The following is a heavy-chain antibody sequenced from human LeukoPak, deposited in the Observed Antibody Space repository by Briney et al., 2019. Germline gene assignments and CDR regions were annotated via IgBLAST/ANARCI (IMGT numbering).Heavy chain of an antibody. J-gene: IGHJ5*02. CDR1: GFTSSRFG. V-gene: IGHV3-30*03. CDR2: ISYDGSNK. D-gene: IGHD3-10*01. CDR3: ARGVTMVRGVDPNNWFDP. Sequence: GGSLRLSCAASGFTSSRFGMHWVRQAPGKGLEWVAVISYDGSNKYYGDSVKGRFTISRDNSKNTLYLQMNSLRAEDTAVYYCARGVTMVRGVDPNNWFDPWGQGTLVTVSS.